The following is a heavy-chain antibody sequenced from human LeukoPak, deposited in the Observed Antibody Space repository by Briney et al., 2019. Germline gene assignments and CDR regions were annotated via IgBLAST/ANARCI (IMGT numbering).Heavy chain of an antibody. D-gene: IGHD1-26*01. CDR3: ARDRGGSYSEIDY. CDR1: GFTFNSYS. J-gene: IGHJ4*02. V-gene: IGHV3-48*04. Sequence: GGSLRLSCTASGFTFNSYSLNWVRQAPGTGPEWVSFISASSSVRYYADSVKGRFTISRDNAKNSLYLQMSSLRAEDTAVYYCARDRGGSYSEIDYWGQGTLVTVSS. CDR2: ISASSSVR.